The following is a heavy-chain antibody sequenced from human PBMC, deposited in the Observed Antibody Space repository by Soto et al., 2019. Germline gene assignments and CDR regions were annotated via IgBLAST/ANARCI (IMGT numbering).Heavy chain of an antibody. CDR3: ARTLGTVDPFAH. CDR1: GFSFSSYA. V-gene: IGHV3-23*01. J-gene: IGHJ4*02. D-gene: IGHD1-1*01. CDR2: FSNSGGRT. Sequence: EVQLLESGGGLVQPGGSLRLSCAASGFSFSSYAMSWVRQAPGKGLGWVSTFSNSGGRTYYADSVKGRFTISRDNSKNTLYLQMSSLRVEDTAVYYCARTLGTVDPFAHWGQGTLVTVSS.